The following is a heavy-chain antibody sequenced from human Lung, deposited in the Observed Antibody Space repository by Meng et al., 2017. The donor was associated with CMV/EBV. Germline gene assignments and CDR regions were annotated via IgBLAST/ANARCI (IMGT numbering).Heavy chain of an antibody. J-gene: IGHJ6*02. CDR2: INHSGST. Sequence: GSLRLXCAVYGGSFSGYYWSWIRQPPGKGLEWIGEINHSGSTNYNPSLKSRVTISVDTSKNQFSLKLSSVTAADTAVYYCARARVVPAYYYGMDVWGQGNXVT. CDR3: ARARVVPAYYYGMDV. D-gene: IGHD2-2*01. V-gene: IGHV4-34*01. CDR1: GGSFSGYY.